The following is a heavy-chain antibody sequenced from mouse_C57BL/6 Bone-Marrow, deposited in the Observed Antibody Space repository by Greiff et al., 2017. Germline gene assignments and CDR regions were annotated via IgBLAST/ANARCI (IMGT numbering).Heavy chain of an antibody. CDR1: GFTFSNYW. CDR2: IRLKSDNYAT. CDR3: TYYYGSRDYAMDY. J-gene: IGHJ4*01. V-gene: IGHV6-3*01. D-gene: IGHD1-1*01. Sequence: DVQLQESGGGLVQPGGSMKLSCVASGFTFSNYWMNWVRQSPEKGLEWVAQIRLKSDNYATHYAESVKGRFTISRDDSKSSVYLQMNNLRAEDTGIYYCTYYYGSRDYAMDYWGQGTSVTVAS.